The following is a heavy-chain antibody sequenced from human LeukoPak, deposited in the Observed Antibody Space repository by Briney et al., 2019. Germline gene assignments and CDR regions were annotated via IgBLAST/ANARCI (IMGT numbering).Heavy chain of an antibody. CDR1: GGSISGSSYY. CDR2: IYYSGST. CDR3: ARGRPRYSSSWYPEYFQH. D-gene: IGHD6-13*01. J-gene: IGHJ1*01. V-gene: IGHV4-39*07. Sequence: PSETLSLTCTVSGGSISGSSYYWGWIRQPPGKGLEWIGSIYYSGSTYYNPSLKSRVTVSVDTSKNQFSLKLSSVTAADTAVYYCARGRPRYSSSWYPEYFQHWGQGTLVTVSS.